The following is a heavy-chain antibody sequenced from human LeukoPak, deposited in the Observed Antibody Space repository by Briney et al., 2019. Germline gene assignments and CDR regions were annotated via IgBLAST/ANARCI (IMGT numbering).Heavy chain of an antibody. D-gene: IGHD3-10*01. J-gene: IGHJ4*02. Sequence: SETLSLTCTVSGGSISSGGYYWSWIRQHPGKGLEWIGYIYYSGSTYYNPSLKSRVTISVDTSKNQFSLKLSSVTAADTAVYYCARAYNYGSGSYMSYYFDYWGQGTLVTVSS. CDR2: IYYSGST. V-gene: IGHV4-31*03. CDR1: GGSISSGGYY. CDR3: ARAYNYGSGSYMSYYFDY.